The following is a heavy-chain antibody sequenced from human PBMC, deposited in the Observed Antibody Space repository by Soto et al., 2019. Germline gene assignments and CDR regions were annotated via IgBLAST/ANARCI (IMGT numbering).Heavy chain of an antibody. CDR1: GGTFSSYT. V-gene: IGHV1-69*02. D-gene: IGHD4-17*01. Sequence: QVQLVQSGAEVKKPGSSVKVSCKASGGTFSSYTISWVRQAPGQGLEWMGRIIPILGIGNYAQKFQGRVQITADKSPSTAYMELSSLRSEDTAVYYCAGRYGDRDYWGQGTMVTVSS. J-gene: IGHJ4*02. CDR3: AGRYGDRDY. CDR2: IIPILGIG.